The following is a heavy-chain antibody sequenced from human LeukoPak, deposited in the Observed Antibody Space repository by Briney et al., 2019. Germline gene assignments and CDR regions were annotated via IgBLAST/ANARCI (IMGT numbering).Heavy chain of an antibody. J-gene: IGHJ4*02. Sequence: PGESLRISCKGSGYSFTSYWISWVRQMPGKGLEWMGRIDPSDSYTNYSPSFQGHVTISADKSISTAYLQWSSLKASDTAMYYYARGGHEYSSSSPFDYWGQGTLVTVSS. CDR3: ARGGHEYSSSSPFDY. CDR1: GYSFTSYW. D-gene: IGHD6-6*01. CDR2: IDPSDSYT. V-gene: IGHV5-10-1*01.